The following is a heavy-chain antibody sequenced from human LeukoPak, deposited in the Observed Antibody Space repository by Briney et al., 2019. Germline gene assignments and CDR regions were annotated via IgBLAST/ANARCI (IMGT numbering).Heavy chain of an antibody. CDR3: AKGTAVTTFFDS. Sequence: PGESLRLSCAASGFTFSDYALNWVRQAPGKGLEWVSFITTSGGASYYADSVKGRFTVSRDNSKNTLFLRMSGLRAEDTAVYYCAKGTAVTTFFDSWGQGALVAVSS. CDR1: GFTFSDYA. CDR2: ITTSGGAS. J-gene: IGHJ4*02. V-gene: IGHV3-23*01. D-gene: IGHD4-17*01.